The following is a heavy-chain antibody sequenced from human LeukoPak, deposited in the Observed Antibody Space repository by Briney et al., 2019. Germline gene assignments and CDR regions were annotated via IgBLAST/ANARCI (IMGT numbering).Heavy chain of an antibody. CDR3: AKVEYYDSSGYLDY. D-gene: IGHD3-22*01. Sequence: GGSLRLSCAASGFTFSSYGMHWVRQAPGMGLEWVAAISSDGINKYYADSVKGRFTISRDNSKNTLYVQINSLTVEDMSVYHCAKVEYYDSSGYLDYWGQGTLVTVSS. V-gene: IGHV3-30*18. CDR2: ISSDGINK. CDR1: GFTFSSYG. J-gene: IGHJ4*02.